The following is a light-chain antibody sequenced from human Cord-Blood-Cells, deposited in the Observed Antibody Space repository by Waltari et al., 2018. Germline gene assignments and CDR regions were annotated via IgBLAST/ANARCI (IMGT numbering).Light chain of an antibody. V-gene: IGLV2-23*01. CDR1: SSDVGSYNL. Sequence: QSALTQPASVSGSPGQSITISCTGTSSDVGSYNLVSWYQQHPGKAPKLMIYDGSKRPSGVSNRFSGPKSGNTASLTISGLQAEDEADYYCCSYAGSSTCVVFGGGTKLTVL. CDR3: CSYAGSSTCVV. J-gene: IGLJ2*01. CDR2: DGS.